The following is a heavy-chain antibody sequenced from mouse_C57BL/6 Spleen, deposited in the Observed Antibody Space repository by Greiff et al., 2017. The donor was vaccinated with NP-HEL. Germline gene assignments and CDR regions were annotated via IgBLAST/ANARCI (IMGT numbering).Heavy chain of an antibody. CDR3: ARDYGYDDGWYFDV. D-gene: IGHD2-2*01. CDR2: INYDGSST. V-gene: IGHV5-16*01. Sequence: EVKLVESEGGLVQPGSSMKLSCTASGFTFSDYYMAWVRQVPEKGLEWVANINYDGSSTYYLDSLKSRFIISRDTAKNILYLQMSSLKSEDTATYYCARDYGYDDGWYFDVWGTGTTVTVSS. J-gene: IGHJ1*03. CDR1: GFTFSDYY.